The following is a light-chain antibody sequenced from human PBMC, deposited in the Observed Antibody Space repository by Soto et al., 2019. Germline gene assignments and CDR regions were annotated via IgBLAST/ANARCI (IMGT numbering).Light chain of an antibody. J-gene: IGLJ3*02. CDR3: SAYTARSTLV. CDR2: EVS. Sequence: QSALTQPPSASGSPGQSVTISCTGTSSDIGDYNYVSWYQQHPGKAPKLMIYEVSKRPSGVPDRFSGSKSGNTASLTVSGLLAEDEADYYCSAYTARSTLVFGGGTKLTVL. V-gene: IGLV2-8*01. CDR1: SSDIGDYNY.